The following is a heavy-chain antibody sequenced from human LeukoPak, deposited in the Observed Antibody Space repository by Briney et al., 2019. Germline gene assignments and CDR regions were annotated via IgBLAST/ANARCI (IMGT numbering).Heavy chain of an antibody. J-gene: IGHJ4*02. CDR3: TRSGYRHPYHFDS. D-gene: IGHD3-22*01. V-gene: IGHV3-48*03. CDR1: GFTFSSYE. CDR2: ISSSGTTI. Sequence: GGSLRLSCAASGFTFSSYEMNWVRQAPGKGLEWVSCISSSGTTIYYADSVKGRFTISRDSAKNSLYLQMNSLRVEDTAIYYCTRSGYRHPYHFDSWGQGTLVTVSS.